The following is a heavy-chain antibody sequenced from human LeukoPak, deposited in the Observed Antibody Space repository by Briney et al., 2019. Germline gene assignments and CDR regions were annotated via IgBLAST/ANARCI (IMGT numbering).Heavy chain of an antibody. CDR1: GFTFSDYY. V-gene: IGHV3-11*01. Sequence: GGSLRLSCAASGFTFSDYYMSWIRQAPGKGLEWVSYISGGGTTVYYADSVKGRFTISRDNAKNSLYLQMNSLRAEDTAVCYCARDRGYSYGYGFDYWGQGTLVTVSS. J-gene: IGHJ4*02. CDR3: ARDRGYSYGYGFDY. D-gene: IGHD5-18*01. CDR2: ISGGGTTV.